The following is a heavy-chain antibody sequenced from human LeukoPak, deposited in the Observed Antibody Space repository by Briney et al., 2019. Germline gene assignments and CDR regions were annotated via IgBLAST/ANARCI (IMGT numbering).Heavy chain of an antibody. CDR2: IYYSGST. J-gene: IGHJ4*02. Sequence: SETLSLTCTVSGGSISSGDYYWSWIRQPPGKGLEWIGYIYYSGSTYYNPSLKSRVTISVDTSKNQFSLKLSSVTAAGTAVYYCSRSKSYSSGWYGYWGQGTLVTVSS. CDR1: GGSISSGDYY. V-gene: IGHV4-30-4*01. D-gene: IGHD6-19*01. CDR3: SRSKSYSSGWYGY.